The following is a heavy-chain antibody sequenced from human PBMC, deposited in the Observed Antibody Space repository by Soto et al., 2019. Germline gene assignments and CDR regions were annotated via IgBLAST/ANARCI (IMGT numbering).Heavy chain of an antibody. CDR3: ARAPWNYEVWFDP. CDR1: RITFISYW. D-gene: IGHD1-7*01. Sequence: GGSLRLSCVASRITFISYWMSWVRQAPGKGLEWMATIWYDGSNKYYVDSVKGRFTISRDHSKNTLYLQMNSLRAEDTAVYYCARAPWNYEVWFDPWGQGTLVTVSS. CDR2: IWYDGSNK. V-gene: IGHV3-33*08. J-gene: IGHJ5*02.